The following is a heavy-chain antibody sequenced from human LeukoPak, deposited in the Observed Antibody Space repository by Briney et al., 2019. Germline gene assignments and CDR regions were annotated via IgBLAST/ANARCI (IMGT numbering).Heavy chain of an antibody. V-gene: IGHV4-34*01. Sequence: SETLSLTCAVYGGSFSGYYWSWIRQPPGKGLGWIGEINHSGSTNYNPSLKSRVTISVDTSKNQFSLKLSSVTAADTAVYYCARGRRITMVRGVIPPAFDIWGQGTMVTVSS. CDR3: ARGRRITMVRGVIPPAFDI. CDR2: INHSGST. CDR1: GGSFSGYY. J-gene: IGHJ3*02. D-gene: IGHD3-10*01.